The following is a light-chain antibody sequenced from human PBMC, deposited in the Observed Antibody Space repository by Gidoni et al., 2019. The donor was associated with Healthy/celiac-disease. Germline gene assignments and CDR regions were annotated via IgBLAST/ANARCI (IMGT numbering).Light chain of an antibody. CDR3: QQSYSTPMYT. J-gene: IGKJ2*01. Sequence: DIHLTQSPSSLSASVGDRATITCRASQSISSYLNWYQQKTGKDPKLLIYAASSLQSGVPSRFSGSGSGTDFTITISSLQHEDFATYYCQQSYSTPMYTFGQGTKLEIK. CDR2: AAS. V-gene: IGKV1-39*01. CDR1: QSISSY.